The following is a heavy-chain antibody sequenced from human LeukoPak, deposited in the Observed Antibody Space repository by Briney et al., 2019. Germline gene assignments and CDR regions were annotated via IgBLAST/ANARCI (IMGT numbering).Heavy chain of an antibody. Sequence: GGSLRLSCAASGFTFSSYTMNWVRQPPGKGLEWVSSISTSSRYIYYGDSVKGLFTISRDNAKNSLYLQMNSLRAEDTAVYYCARVHIAALTSWYFDYWGQGTLVTVPS. CDR2: ISTSSRYI. J-gene: IGHJ4*02. CDR1: GFTFSSYT. D-gene: IGHD6-6*01. V-gene: IGHV3-21*01. CDR3: ARVHIAALTSWYFDY.